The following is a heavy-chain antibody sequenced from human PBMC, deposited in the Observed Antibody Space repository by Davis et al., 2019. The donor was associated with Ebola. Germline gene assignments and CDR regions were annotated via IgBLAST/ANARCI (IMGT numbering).Heavy chain of an antibody. D-gene: IGHD6-19*01. CDR2: ISGSATST. CDR3: AKDQQWMDLGGMDV. V-gene: IGHV3-48*03. J-gene: IGHJ6*02. Sequence: GESLKISCAASGFTFYRYEMNWVRQAPGKGLEWVSYISGSATSTFYADSVKGRFTISRDNARDSLYLQMDSLRAGDTALYYCAKDQQWMDLGGMDVWGQGTTVSVSS. CDR1: GFTFYRYE.